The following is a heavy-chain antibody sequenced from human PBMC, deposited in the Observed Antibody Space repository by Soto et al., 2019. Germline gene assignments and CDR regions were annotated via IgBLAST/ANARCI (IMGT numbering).Heavy chain of an antibody. CDR2: ISAYNGKT. CDR1: GYTFTSYG. CDR3: ARVIAAAADCDY. V-gene: IGHV1-18*01. J-gene: IGHJ4*02. D-gene: IGHD6-13*01. Sequence: QVQLVQSGAEVKKPGASVKVSCKASGYTFTSYGISWVRQAPGQGLEWMGWISAYNGKTNYAQKLQRRVTTTTDTSTSTAYMELRSLSSDDTAVYYCARVIAAAADCDYWGQGTLVTVSS.